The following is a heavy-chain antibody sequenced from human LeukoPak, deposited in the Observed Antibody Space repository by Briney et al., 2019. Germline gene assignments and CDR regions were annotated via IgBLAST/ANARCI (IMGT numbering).Heavy chain of an antibody. V-gene: IGHV3-23*01. J-gene: IGHJ4*02. D-gene: IGHD3-10*01. CDR2: ISGSGGST. CDR1: GFMFGSDA. Sequence: PGGSLRLFCAASGFMFGSDAMSWVPQAPGKGLEWVSAISGSGGSTYYADSVKGRFTISRDNSKNTLYLQMNILRAEDTALYYCGKLYFGAGSYYFDYWGQGTLVTVSS. CDR3: GKLYFGAGSYYFDY.